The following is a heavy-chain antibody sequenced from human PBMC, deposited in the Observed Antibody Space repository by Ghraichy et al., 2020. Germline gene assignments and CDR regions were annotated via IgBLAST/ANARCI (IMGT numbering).Heavy chain of an antibody. Sequence: SETLSLTCTVSGGSISSDGYYWNWIRQPPGKGLEWIGYIYHSGSTSYNPSLKSRVAISVDTSLKQFFLKLSSVTAADTAVYYCARLRNGLFDFWGQGTMVTVSS. D-gene: IGHD5-24*01. J-gene: IGHJ3*01. CDR1: GGSISSDGYY. V-gene: IGHV4-31*03. CDR3: ARLRNGLFDF. CDR2: IYHSGST.